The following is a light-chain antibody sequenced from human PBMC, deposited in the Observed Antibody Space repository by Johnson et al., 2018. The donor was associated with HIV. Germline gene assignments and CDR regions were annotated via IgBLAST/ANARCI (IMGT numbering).Light chain of an antibody. CDR1: SSNIGNNY. CDR2: DNN. V-gene: IGLV1-51*01. CDR3: GTWDSSLSAEAV. J-gene: IGLJ1*01. Sequence: QSVLTQPPSVSAAPGQKVTISCSGSSSNIGNNYVSWYQHLPGTAPKLLIYDNNQRPSGIPDRFSGSKSGTSATLGITGLQTGDEADYYCGTWDSSLSAEAVFGSGTKVTVL.